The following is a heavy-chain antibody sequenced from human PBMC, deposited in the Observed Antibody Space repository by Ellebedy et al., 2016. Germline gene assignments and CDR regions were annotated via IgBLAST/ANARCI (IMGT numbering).Heavy chain of an antibody. CDR2: IGYSGAT. V-gene: IGHV3-23*01. CDR3: ARDRPLEWTEIIDY. D-gene: IGHD3-3*01. Sequence: GWSLRLSCAASGFTFSSYAMSWVRQSPGKGLEWVSSIGYSGATYSADSVKGRFTISRDNSKNTLYLQMNSLRAEDTAVYYCARDRPLEWTEIIDYWGQGTLVTVSS. J-gene: IGHJ4*02. CDR1: GFTFSSYA.